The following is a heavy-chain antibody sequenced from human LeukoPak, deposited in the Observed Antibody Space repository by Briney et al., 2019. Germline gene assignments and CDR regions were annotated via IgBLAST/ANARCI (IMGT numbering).Heavy chain of an antibody. Sequence: SETLSLTCTVSGGSVSSPDSYWSWIRQPPGKGPEWIGNVYYIGTTTYNSSLETRVTISVDKSKNHFSLILTSVTAADTAIYFCARNTSSSPWFDPWGQGTLVTVSS. CDR3: ARNTSSSPWFDP. CDR1: GGSVSSPDSY. D-gene: IGHD6-6*01. V-gene: IGHV4-61*03. J-gene: IGHJ5*02. CDR2: VYYIGTT.